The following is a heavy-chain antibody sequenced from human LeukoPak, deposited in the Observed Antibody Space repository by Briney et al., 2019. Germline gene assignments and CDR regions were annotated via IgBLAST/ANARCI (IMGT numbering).Heavy chain of an antibody. D-gene: IGHD6-25*01. V-gene: IGHV6-1*01. CDR1: GDXVSTSGVA. CDR2: TYYTSKWNT. Sequence: SQTLSLSCAISGDXVSTSGVAWNWVRQSPSRGLEWLGRTYYTSKWNTDYAVSVKSRIVVNPDTSKNQFSLQLNSVTSEDTAVYYCARGRASALDVWGQGTMVTVSS. J-gene: IGHJ3*01. CDR3: ARGRASALDV.